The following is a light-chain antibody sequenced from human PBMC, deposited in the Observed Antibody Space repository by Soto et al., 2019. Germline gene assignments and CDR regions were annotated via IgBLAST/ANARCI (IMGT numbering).Light chain of an antibody. CDR2: WAS. V-gene: IGKV4-1*01. CDR1: RSVLYNSNNKNY. Sequence: DIVMTQSPDSLAVSLGERATINCKSSRSVLYNSNNKNYLAWYQQKPGQPPKLLIYWASTRESGVPDRFSGSGSGTDFTLTISSLQAEDVAVYYCQHYYTTPRTFGQGTKVEIK. CDR3: QHYYTTPRT. J-gene: IGKJ1*01.